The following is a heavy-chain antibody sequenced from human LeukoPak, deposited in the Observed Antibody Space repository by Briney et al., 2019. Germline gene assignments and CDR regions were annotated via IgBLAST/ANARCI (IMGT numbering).Heavy chain of an antibody. Sequence: PSETLSLTCAVSGYSISSGYYWGWIRPPPGKGLEWIANIYHSGSTYYNPSLKSRITISVDTSKNQFSLKLSSVTAADTAVHYCARPLSYGSWFDPWGQGTLVTVSS. CDR3: ARPLSYGSWFDP. V-gene: IGHV4-38-2*01. J-gene: IGHJ5*02. CDR1: GYSISSGYY. D-gene: IGHD4-17*01. CDR2: IYHSGST.